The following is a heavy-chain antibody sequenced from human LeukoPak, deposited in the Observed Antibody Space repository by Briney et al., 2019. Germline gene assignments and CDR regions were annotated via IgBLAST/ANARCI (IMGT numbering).Heavy chain of an antibody. Sequence: GGSLRLSCAASGFTFSSYAMSWVRQAPGKGLEWVSAVSGSGGTTYYAGSVKGRFTISRDNSKDTLYLQVNSLRADDTAVSYCAKRGLVGSSGFKNNWFDPWGQGTLVTVSS. J-gene: IGHJ5*02. CDR2: VSGSGGTT. CDR1: GFTFSSYA. D-gene: IGHD3-22*01. CDR3: AKRGLVGSSGFKNNWFDP. V-gene: IGHV3-23*01.